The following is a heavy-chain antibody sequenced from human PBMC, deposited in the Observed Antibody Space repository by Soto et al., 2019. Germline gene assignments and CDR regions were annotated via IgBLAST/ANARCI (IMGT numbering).Heavy chain of an antibody. V-gene: IGHV4-39*01. J-gene: IGHJ4*02. CDR2: LSKSGTT. Sequence: LQLQESGPGLVRPSETLSLTCTVSGGSISILPHYWGWIRQPPGMGLEWIGSLSKSGTTYYNPSVKSRVTISVDTSKNQFSMNLTSVTAADTATYFCVGDTQLRNYYHWGQGALVTVSS. CDR1: GGSISILPHY. D-gene: IGHD1-26*01. CDR3: VGDTQLRNYYH.